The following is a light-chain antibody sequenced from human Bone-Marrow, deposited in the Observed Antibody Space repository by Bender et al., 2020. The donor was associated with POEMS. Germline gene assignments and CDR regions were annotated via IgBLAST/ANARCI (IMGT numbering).Light chain of an antibody. J-gene: IGLJ3*02. CDR3: SKYDTSLGGWV. Sequence: QSAPTQPASVSGSPGQSITISCTGTSSDVGSYNLVSWYQQHPGKAPKLMIYEGSKRPSGIPDRFSGSKSGTSATLGITGLQTGDEADYHCSKYDTSLGGWVFGGGTKLTVL. CDR2: EGS. V-gene: IGLV2-14*02. CDR1: SSDVGSYNL.